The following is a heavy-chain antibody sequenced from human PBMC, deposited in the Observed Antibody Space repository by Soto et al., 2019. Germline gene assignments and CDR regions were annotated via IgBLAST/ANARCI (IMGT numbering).Heavy chain of an antibody. CDR3: ARARIRYDFWNGYSPNWFDP. Sequence: ASVKVSCKASGYTFTSYDIDWVRQATGQGLEWMGWMNPNSGNTGYAQKFQGRVTMTRNTSISTAHMELSSLRSEDTAVYYCARARIRYDFWNGYSPNWFDPWGQGTLVTVSS. J-gene: IGHJ5*02. D-gene: IGHD3-3*01. CDR1: GYTFTSYD. V-gene: IGHV1-8*01. CDR2: MNPNSGNT.